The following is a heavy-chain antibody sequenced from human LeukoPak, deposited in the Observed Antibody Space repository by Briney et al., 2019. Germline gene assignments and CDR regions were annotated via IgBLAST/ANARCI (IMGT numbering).Heavy chain of an antibody. V-gene: IGHV1-69*05. Sequence: ASVKVSCKASGGTFSSYAISWVRQAPGQGLEWMGGIIPIFGTANYAQKFQGRVTITTDESTSTAYMGLSSLRSEDTAVYYCARSLNSWFDPWGQGTLVTVSS. D-gene: IGHD2/OR15-2a*01. CDR3: ARSLNSWFDP. CDR2: IIPIFGTA. CDR1: GGTFSSYA. J-gene: IGHJ5*02.